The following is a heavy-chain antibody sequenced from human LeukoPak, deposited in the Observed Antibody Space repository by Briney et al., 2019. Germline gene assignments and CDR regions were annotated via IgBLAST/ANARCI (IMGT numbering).Heavy chain of an antibody. D-gene: IGHD3-22*01. CDR2: IYYSGST. CDR3: ARLPGKGHLYYYDSSGYYFDY. Sequence: SETLSLTCTVAGGSISSYDCSWIRQPPGKGLEWIGYIYYSGSTYYNPSLKSRVTISVDTSKNQFSVKLSSVPAADTGVYYRARLPGKGHLYYYDSSGYYFDYWGQGNLVTVSS. J-gene: IGHJ4*02. V-gene: IGHV4-59*08. CDR1: GGSISSYD.